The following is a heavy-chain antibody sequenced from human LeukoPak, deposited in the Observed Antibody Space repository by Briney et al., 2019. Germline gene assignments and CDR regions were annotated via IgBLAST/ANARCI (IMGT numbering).Heavy chain of an antibody. J-gene: IGHJ4*02. V-gene: IGHV3-30-3*01. CDR2: ISYDGSNK. Sequence: GGSLRLSCAASGFTFSSYAMHWVRQAPGKGLEWVAVISYDGSNKYYADSVKGRFTISRDNSKNTLYLQMDSLRAEDTAVYYCARDMYGGKKALDYWGQGTLVTVSS. CDR3: ARDMYGGKKALDY. D-gene: IGHD4-23*01. CDR1: GFTFSSYA.